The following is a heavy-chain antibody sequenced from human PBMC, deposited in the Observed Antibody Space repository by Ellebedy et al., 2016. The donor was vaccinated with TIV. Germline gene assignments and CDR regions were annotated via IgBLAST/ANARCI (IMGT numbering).Heavy chain of an antibody. CDR2: ISYDGSIK. CDR3: ARDALAEGVHNYFDP. D-gene: IGHD3-3*02. CDR1: GFTLSTFS. V-gene: IGHV3-30-3*01. Sequence: PGGSLRLSCAASGFTLSTFSMHWVRQAPGKGLEWVAVISYDGSIKFYADSVKGRFTVSRDISKNTLYLQMNSLRGDDTAVYYCARDALAEGVHNYFDPWGQGTQVTVSS. J-gene: IGHJ5*02.